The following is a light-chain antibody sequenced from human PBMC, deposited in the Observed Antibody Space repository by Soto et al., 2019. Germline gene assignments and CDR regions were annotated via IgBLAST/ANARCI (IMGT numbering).Light chain of an antibody. Sequence: QSALTQPRSVSGSPGQSVTISCTGTSSDVGGYNYVAWYQQHPGKAPKVMIYDVSERPSGVPDRFSGSKSGNTASLTISGLQADDEADYYCCSYAGSPRYVFGTGTKLTVL. CDR3: CSYAGSPRYV. V-gene: IGLV2-11*01. CDR2: DVS. J-gene: IGLJ1*01. CDR1: SSDVGGYNY.